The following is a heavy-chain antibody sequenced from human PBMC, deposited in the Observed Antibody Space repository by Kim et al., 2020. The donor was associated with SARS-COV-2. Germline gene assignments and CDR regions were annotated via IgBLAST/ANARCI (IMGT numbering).Heavy chain of an antibody. V-gene: IGHV4-30-2*01. D-gene: IGHD3-10*01. J-gene: IGHJ6*02. Sequence: YNPSRRSRVTISVDRSKNQFSLKLSSVTAADTAVYYCARVVSDYYYGMDVWGQGTTVTVSS. CDR3: ARVVSDYYYGMDV.